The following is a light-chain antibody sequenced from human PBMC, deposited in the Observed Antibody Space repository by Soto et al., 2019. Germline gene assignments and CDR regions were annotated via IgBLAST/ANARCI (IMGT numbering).Light chain of an antibody. CDR3: QLYSTSLFT. Sequence: EIVLTQSPGTLSLSPGERATLSCRASQSVSSNLAWYQQKPGQAPRLLIYGASSRATGIPDRFSGSGYGTDLTLTISRLEPEDCEVYDGQLYSTSLFTFAQGTRLEIK. J-gene: IGKJ5*01. V-gene: IGKV3-20*01. CDR2: GAS. CDR1: QSVSSN.